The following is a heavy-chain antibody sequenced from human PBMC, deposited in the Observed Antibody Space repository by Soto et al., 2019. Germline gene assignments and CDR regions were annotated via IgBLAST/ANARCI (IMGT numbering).Heavy chain of an antibody. D-gene: IGHD1-26*01. CDR1: GYTFTSSD. CDR2: MNPNTGNI. J-gene: IGHJ4*02. CDR3: ARGRIVGAAFDY. V-gene: IGHV1-8*01. Sequence: QVQLVQSGAEVKKSGASVKVSCKASGYTFTSSDINWVRQATGQGLEWMGWMNPNTGNIGYTQRFQGRVSMTRNNSITTAYMELSGMKSDDTAVYYCARGRIVGAAFDYWGQGTLVTVSS.